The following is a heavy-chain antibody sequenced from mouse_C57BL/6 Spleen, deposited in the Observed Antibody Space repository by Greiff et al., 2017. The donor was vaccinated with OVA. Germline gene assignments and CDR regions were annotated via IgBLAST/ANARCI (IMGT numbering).Heavy chain of an antibody. Sequence: EVQLQQSGPELVKPGASVKISCTASGYSFTGYYMHWVKQSSEKSLEWIGGINPSTGGTSYNQKFKGKATLTVDKSSSTAYMQLKSLTSEDSAVYSCARREDSYAYFDDWGQGTTLTVSA. V-gene: IGHV1-43*01. D-gene: IGHD1-1*01. CDR3: ARREDSYAYFDD. CDR1: GYSFTGYY. J-gene: IGHJ2*01. CDR2: INPSTGGT.